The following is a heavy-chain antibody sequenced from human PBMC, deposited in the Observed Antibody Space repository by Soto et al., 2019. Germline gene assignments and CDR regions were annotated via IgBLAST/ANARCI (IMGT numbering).Heavy chain of an antibody. CDR1: GFTFSSYA. Sequence: EVQLLESGGGLVQPGGSLRLSCAASGFTFSSYAMSWVRQAPGKGLEWVSAISGSGGSTYYADSVKGRFTISRDNSKNTAYLQMNSLKTEDTAVYYCTYYCSGGSCLGYWGQGTLVTVSS. D-gene: IGHD2-15*01. J-gene: IGHJ4*02. V-gene: IGHV3-23*01. CDR2: ISGSGGST. CDR3: TYYCSGGSCLGY.